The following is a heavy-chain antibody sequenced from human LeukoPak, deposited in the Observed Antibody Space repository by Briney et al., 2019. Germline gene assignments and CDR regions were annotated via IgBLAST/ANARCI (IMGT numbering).Heavy chain of an antibody. CDR1: GGSISSGGYY. V-gene: IGHV4-31*03. D-gene: IGHD4-11*01. CDR3: ARSVTVTDYFDY. Sequence: SETLSLTCTVSGGSISSGGYYWSWIRQHPGKGLEWIGYICYSGSTYYNPSLKSRVTISVDTSKNQFSLKLSSVTAADTAVYYCARSVTVTDYFDYWGQGTLVTVSS. J-gene: IGHJ4*02. CDR2: ICYSGST.